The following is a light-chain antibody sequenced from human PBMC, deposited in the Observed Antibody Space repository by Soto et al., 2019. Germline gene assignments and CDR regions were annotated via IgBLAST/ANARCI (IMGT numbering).Light chain of an antibody. V-gene: IGLV1-44*01. CDR2: SNN. J-gene: IGLJ3*02. Sequence: QSVLTQPPSASGTPGQRVTISCSGSSSNIGSNTVNWYQHLPGTAPKLLIYSNNQRPSGVPDRFSGSKSGTSASLAISGLQSEDEADYYCVAWDDSLNGWVFGGGTKLTVL. CDR1: SSNIGSNT. CDR3: VAWDDSLNGWV.